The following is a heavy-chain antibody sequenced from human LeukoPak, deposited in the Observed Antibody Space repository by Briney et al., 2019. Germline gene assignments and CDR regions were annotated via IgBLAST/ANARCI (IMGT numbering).Heavy chain of an antibody. J-gene: IGHJ3*02. CDR2: INPSGGST. Sequence: GASVKVSCKASGYTFTSYYMHWVRQAPGQGLEWMGIINPSGGSTSYAQKFQGRVTMTEGTSTDTAYMELSSLRSEDTAVYYCATNFRDGYNIGAFDIWGQGTMVTVSS. CDR3: ATNFRDGYNIGAFDI. D-gene: IGHD5-24*01. CDR1: GYTFTSYY. V-gene: IGHV1-46*01.